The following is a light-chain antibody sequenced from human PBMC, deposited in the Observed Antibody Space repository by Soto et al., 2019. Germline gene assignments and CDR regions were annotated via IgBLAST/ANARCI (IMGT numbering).Light chain of an antibody. CDR2: EDN. CDR3: QSYDSSNHVV. CDR1: SGSIASNY. Sequence: LTQPHSVSESPGKTVTISCTRSSGSIASNYVQWYQQRPRSSPTTVIYEDNQRPSGVPDRFSGSIDSSSNSASLTISGLKTEDEADYYCQSYDSSNHVVFGGGTKLTVL. V-gene: IGLV6-57*01. J-gene: IGLJ2*01.